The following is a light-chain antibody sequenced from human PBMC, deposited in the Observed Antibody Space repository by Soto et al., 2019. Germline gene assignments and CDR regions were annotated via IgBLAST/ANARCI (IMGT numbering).Light chain of an antibody. Sequence: IVLTQSPATLSLSPWERATLSCRASQSVSSSLAWYQQKPGQAPRLLIYDTSNRATGIPARFSGSGSGTDFTLTISSLEPEDFAVYYCQQRANWRITFGQGTRLEIK. V-gene: IGKV3-11*01. CDR3: QQRANWRIT. CDR2: DTS. J-gene: IGKJ5*01. CDR1: QSVSSS.